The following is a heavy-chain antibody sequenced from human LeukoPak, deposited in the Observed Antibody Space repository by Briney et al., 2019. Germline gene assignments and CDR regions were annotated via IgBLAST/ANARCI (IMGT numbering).Heavy chain of an antibody. V-gene: IGHV4-59*01. CDR3: ARGRIAARLYYYYYYMDV. Sequence: SETLSLTCTVSGGSISIYYWSWIRQPPGKGLEWIGYIYYSRSTNYNPSLKSRVTISVDTSKNQFSLKLSSVTAADTAVYYCARGRIAARLYYYYYYMDVWGKGTTVTVSS. J-gene: IGHJ6*03. CDR2: IYYSRST. CDR1: GGSISIYY. D-gene: IGHD6-6*01.